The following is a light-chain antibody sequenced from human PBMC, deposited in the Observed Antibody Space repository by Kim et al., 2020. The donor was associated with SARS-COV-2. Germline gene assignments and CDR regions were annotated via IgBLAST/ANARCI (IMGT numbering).Light chain of an antibody. CDR3: AAWDDSLYGRM. CDR2: GDS. Sequence: GQRVTISFSGSTANLGSYPVSWYQQVPGTAPKLLIYGDSERPSRVPDRFSGSKSGTSASLVISGLQSGDEADYFCAAWDDSLYGRMFGGGTQLTVL. V-gene: IGLV1-44*01. CDR1: TANLGSYP. J-gene: IGLJ3*02.